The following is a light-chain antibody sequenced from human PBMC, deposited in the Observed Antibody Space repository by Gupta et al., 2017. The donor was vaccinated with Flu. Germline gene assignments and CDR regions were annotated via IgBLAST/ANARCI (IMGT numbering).Light chain of an antibody. CDR2: KTS. CDR1: QSITGW. CDR3: QQYNSYTGT. J-gene: IGKJ1*01. Sequence: PSTLSASVGDRVTSTCRASQSITGWLAWYQQKPGKAPKLLIYKTSNVQTGVPSRFSGSGSGTEFTLTINSLQPDDFATYYCQQYNSYTGTFGQGTKVEIK. V-gene: IGKV1-5*03.